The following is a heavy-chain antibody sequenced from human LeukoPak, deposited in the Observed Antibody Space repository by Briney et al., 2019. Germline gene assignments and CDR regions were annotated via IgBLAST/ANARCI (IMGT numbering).Heavy chain of an antibody. CDR2: INHSGST. CDR3: ARLSETLNLFSTSSGFDY. CDR1: GGSFSGYY. J-gene: IGHJ4*02. V-gene: IGHV4-34*01. D-gene: IGHD6-6*01. Sequence: SETLSLTCAVYGGSFSGYYWSWIRQPPGKGLEWIGEINHSGSTHYNPSLKSRVTISVDTSKNHLSLRLSSVTAADTAAYYCARLSETLNLFSTSSGFDYWGQGTLVTVSS.